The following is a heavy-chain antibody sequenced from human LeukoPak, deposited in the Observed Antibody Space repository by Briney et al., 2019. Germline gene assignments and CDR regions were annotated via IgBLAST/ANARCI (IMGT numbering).Heavy chain of an antibody. CDR2: ININTGNP. D-gene: IGHD6-19*01. CDR3: ARVPYSSGWYKGVPRSGFDY. J-gene: IGHJ4*02. CDR1: GYTFTSYA. Sequence: ASVKVSCKASGYTFTSYAMNWVRQAPGQGLEWMGWININTGNPTYAQSFTGRFVFSLDTSVSTACLQISSLKAEDTAVYYCARVPYSSGWYKGVPRSGFDYWGQGTLVTVSS. V-gene: IGHV7-4-1*02.